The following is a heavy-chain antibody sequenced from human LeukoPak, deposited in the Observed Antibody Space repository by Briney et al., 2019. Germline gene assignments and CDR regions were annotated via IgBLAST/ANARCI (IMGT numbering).Heavy chain of an antibody. V-gene: IGHV3-15*01. J-gene: IGHJ3*02. CDR1: GFISTNAW. CDR3: TTEFRYSSGWYGAFDI. D-gene: IGHD6-19*01. CDR2: VKSKTAGVAT. Sequence: GGSLRLSCAASGFISTNAWMSWVRQAPGKGLEWVGRVKSKTAGVATDFAAHVKGRFTISRDDSKHTLYLQMNSLKIEDTAVYYCTTEFRYSSGWYGAFDIWGQGTMVSVSS.